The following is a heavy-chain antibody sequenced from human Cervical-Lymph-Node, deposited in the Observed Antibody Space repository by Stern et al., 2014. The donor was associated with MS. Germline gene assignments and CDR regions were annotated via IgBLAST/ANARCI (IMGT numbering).Heavy chain of an antibody. CDR1: GGSFNNYI. Sequence: QVPLVESGAEVKRPGSSVKVSCKASGGSFNNYIVNWVRQAPGQGLEWMGAIIPLVGTPRYSQEFQGRVTISADESTNTASMELSSLRSQDTAVYYCASADLATTFCNWGQGTLVSVSS. D-gene: IGHD2/OR15-2a*01. V-gene: IGHV1-69*01. CDR2: IIPLVGTP. J-gene: IGHJ4*02. CDR3: ASADLATTFCN.